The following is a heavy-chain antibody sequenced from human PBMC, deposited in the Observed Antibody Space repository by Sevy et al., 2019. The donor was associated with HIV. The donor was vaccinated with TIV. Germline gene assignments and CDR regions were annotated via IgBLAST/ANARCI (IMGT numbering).Heavy chain of an antibody. CDR3: GRGIFGSGSRLGLGY. Sequence: GGSLRLSCEASGFSFSDYWMTWVRQAPGKGLEWVANMRQDGSETYYVDSVKGRFTVTRDNDKNSLWLQMNSLSAEDTAVYYCGRGIFGSGSRLGLGYWGQGTLVTVSS. V-gene: IGHV3-7*03. D-gene: IGHD3-10*01. CDR1: GFSFSDYW. J-gene: IGHJ4*02. CDR2: MRQDGSET.